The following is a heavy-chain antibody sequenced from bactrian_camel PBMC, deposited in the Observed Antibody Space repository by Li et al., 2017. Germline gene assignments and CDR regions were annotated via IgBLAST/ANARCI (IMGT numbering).Heavy chain of an antibody. Sequence: HVQLVESGGGSVQPGGSLRLSCAASGFTVSTNCMGWFRQAPGKEREGVATIDNDGRTNYADSVTARFTISLDNAKNTLYLQMNRLKPEDTAMYYCAAFVWSGGRCSDFGYWGQGTQVTVS. V-gene: IGHV3S53*01. CDR3: AAFVWSGGRCSDFGY. J-gene: IGHJ6*01. CDR2: IDNDGRT. D-gene: IGHD2*01. CDR1: GFTVSTNC.